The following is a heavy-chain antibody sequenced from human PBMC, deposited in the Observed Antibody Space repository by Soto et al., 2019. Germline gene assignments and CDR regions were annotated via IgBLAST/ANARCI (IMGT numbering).Heavy chain of an antibody. V-gene: IGHV1-8*01. CDR1: GYTFTSYD. D-gene: IGHD2-2*01. J-gene: IGHJ5*02. Sequence: QVQLVQSGAEVKKPGASVKVSCKASGYTFTSYDINWVRQATGQGLEWMGWMNPTSGNTGYAQKFQGRVTMTRNTSRSTAYAELSRLRSEDTAVYYCAREFVAAAEAPWGQGTLVTVSS. CDR2: MNPTSGNT. CDR3: AREFVAAAEAP.